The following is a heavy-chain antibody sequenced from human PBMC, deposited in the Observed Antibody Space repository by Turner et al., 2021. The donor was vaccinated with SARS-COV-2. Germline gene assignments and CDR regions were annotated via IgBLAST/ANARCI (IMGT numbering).Heavy chain of an antibody. CDR3: ARVTRAFGGAHFDY. CDR1: GGSFSGYY. D-gene: IGHD3-16*01. Sequence: QVQLHQWGAGLFKPSETLSLTCAVYGGSFSGYYWSGIRQPPGKGLEWVGEINHSGATYYNPSLKSRVTISLDKSRNKFSLKLSSVTAADTAVYYCARVTRAFGGAHFDYWGQGTLVTVSS. CDR2: INHSGAT. J-gene: IGHJ4*02. V-gene: IGHV4-34*01.